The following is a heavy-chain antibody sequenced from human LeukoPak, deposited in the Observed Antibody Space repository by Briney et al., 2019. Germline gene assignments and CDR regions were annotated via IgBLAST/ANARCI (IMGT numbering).Heavy chain of an antibody. V-gene: IGHV4-59*01. D-gene: IGHD2-21*02. J-gene: IGHJ6*03. CDR2: IYYSGST. CDR3: AREVVVTAVYYMDV. CDR1: GGSISSYY. Sequence: SETPSLTCTVSGGSISSYYWSWIRQPPGKGLEWIGYIYYSGSTNYNPSLKSRVTISVDTSKNQFSLKLSSVTAADTAVYYCAREVVVTAVYYMDVWGKGTTVTVSS.